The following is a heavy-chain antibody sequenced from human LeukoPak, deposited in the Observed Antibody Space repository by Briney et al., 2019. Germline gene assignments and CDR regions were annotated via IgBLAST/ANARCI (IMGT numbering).Heavy chain of an antibody. V-gene: IGHV3-23*01. CDR1: GLTFNNYA. CDR2: ISGRGASK. D-gene: IGHD4-17*01. J-gene: IGHJ4*02. CDR3: ARDWDDYGDYHFDY. Sequence: GGSLRLSCAVSGLTFNNYAMSWVRQAPGKGLEWVSGISGRGASKYYADSVKGRFTISRDNSKNTLYLQMNSLRAEDTAVYYCARDWDDYGDYHFDYWGQGTLVTVSS.